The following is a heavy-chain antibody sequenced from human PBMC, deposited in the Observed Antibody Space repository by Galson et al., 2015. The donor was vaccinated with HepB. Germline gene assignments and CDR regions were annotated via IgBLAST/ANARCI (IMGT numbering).Heavy chain of an antibody. CDR2: IRSRAAGGTT. Sequence: SLRLSCAASEFTFGSAWMSWVRQAPGKGLEWVGRIRSRAAGGTTDHVAPEKGRCIISRDDSKNTLYLEMNSLKTEDTGVYYCTARGTWGQGTLVTVSS. CDR1: EFTFGSAW. D-gene: IGHD1-1*01. V-gene: IGHV3-15*05. CDR3: TARGT. J-gene: IGHJ5*02.